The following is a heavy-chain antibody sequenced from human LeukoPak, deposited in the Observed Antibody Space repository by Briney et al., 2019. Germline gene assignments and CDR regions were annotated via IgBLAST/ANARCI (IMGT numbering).Heavy chain of an antibody. D-gene: IGHD3-10*01. Sequence: GGSLRLSCAASGFTFSSYGMHWVRQAPGKGLEWVAFIRYDGSNKYYADSVKGRFTISRDNSKNTLYLQMNSLRAEDTAVYYCAKEFSGTMVRGAPLRWGQGTLVTVSS. V-gene: IGHV3-30*02. CDR2: IRYDGSNK. J-gene: IGHJ4*02. CDR3: AKEFSGTMVRGAPLR. CDR1: GFTFSSYG.